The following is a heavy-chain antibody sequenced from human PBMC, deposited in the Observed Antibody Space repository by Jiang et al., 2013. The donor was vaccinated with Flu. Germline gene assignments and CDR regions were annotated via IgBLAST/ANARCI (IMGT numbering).Heavy chain of an antibody. Sequence: GWIRQSPGKGLEWIGEVNPGGSTSYNPSLKSRVTVSVDTSKNQFSLTLTSVTAADSAVYYCARGLVIVVPKWHAFDIWGQGTMVTVSS. D-gene: IGHD3-22*01. V-gene: IGHV4-34*01. CDR3: ARGLVIVVPKWHAFDI. J-gene: IGHJ3*02. CDR2: VNPGGST.